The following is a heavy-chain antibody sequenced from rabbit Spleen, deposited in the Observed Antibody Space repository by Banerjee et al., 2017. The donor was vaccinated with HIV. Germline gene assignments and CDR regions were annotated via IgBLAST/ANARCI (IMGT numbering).Heavy chain of an antibody. V-gene: IGHV1S40*01. D-gene: IGHD4-1*01. J-gene: IGHJ3*01. CDR3: ARAIVPWLGLTRLDL. CDR1: GFSFSSRYY. CDR2: IYAAKGST. Sequence: QSLEESGRDLVKPGASLTLTCTASGFSFSSRYYMCWVRQAPGKGLEWIGIIYAAKGSTDYASWVNGRFTISSDNAQSTVDLKMTSLTAADTATYFCARAIVPWLGLTRLDLWGPGTLVTV.